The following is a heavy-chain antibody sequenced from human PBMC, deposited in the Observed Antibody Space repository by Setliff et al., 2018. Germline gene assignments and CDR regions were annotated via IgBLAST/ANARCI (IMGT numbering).Heavy chain of an antibody. Sequence: PSETLSLTCSVSSSSITSAYSWAWIRQTPGKGLEWIGTLHPSEGPSYNPSLRSRVTLSQDTSYNQFSLNLNSVTAADAAVYYCATMMSTGVGGRGYLVNWGQGTQVTVSS. CDR3: ATMMSTGVGGRGYLVN. V-gene: IGHV4-38-2*02. J-gene: IGHJ4*02. D-gene: IGHD2-15*01. CDR1: SSSITSAYS. CDR2: LHPSEGP.